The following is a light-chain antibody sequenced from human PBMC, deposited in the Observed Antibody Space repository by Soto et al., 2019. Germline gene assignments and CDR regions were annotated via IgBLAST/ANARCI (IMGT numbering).Light chain of an antibody. CDR3: CSYAGSNTYV. V-gene: IGLV2-23*01. Sequence: QSALTQPASVSGSPGQSITISCTGTSSDVGNYNLVSWYQQHPGKAPKLMIYEDTKRPSGVSNRFSGSKSGNTASLAISGLQTEDEADYYCCSYAGSNTYVFGIGTKLTVL. CDR1: SSDVGNYNL. J-gene: IGLJ1*01. CDR2: EDT.